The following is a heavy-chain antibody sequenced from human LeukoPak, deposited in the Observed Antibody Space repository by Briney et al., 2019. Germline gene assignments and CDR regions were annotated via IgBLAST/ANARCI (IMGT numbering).Heavy chain of an antibody. CDR2: MNPDSGNT. CDR1: GYTFTSHD. V-gene: IGHV1-8*01. J-gene: IGHJ4*02. D-gene: IGHD3-3*01. CDR3: ARDGITTFGVTDY. Sequence: ALVKVSCRASGYTFTSHDINWVRLATGQGLEWMGWMNPDSGNTGFAQKFQGRVTMTTDTSTSTAYMELRSLRSDDTAVYYCARDGITTFGVTDYWGQGTLVTVSS.